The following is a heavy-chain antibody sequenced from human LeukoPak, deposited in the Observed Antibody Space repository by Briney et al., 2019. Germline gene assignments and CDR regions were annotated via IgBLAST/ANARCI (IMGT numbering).Heavy chain of an antibody. CDR1: GYTFSSYG. CDR3: AMVRGVSWFDP. V-gene: IGHV1-18*01. Sequence: ASVKVSFKSSGYTFSSYGISWVRQAPGQGLELMGGIIVYNGNTNYAQKLQGRVTMTTDTSTSTAYMELRILRPDDTAADYYAMVRGVSWFDPWGQGTLVTVSS. CDR2: IIVYNGNT. J-gene: IGHJ5*02. D-gene: IGHD3-10*01.